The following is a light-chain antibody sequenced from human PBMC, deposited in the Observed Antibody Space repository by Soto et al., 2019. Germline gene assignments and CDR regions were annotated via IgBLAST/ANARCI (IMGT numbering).Light chain of an antibody. CDR1: QTISRY. CDR3: QHYNSYSEA. V-gene: IGKV1-16*01. J-gene: IGKJ1*01. CDR2: VAS. Sequence: DILMTKSQSSLSSSLGYRVTITCPASQTISRYLKWCKQKPGEAPKLVIYVASSLQGGGPSRFSGSGSGTEFTRTISSRQPDDFATYYGQHYNSYSEAFGQGTKVDIK.